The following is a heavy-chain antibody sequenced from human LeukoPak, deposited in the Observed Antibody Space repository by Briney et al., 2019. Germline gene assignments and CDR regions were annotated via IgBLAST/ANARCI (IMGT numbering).Heavy chain of an antibody. V-gene: IGHV3-7*01. CDR3: ARDGDGYPS. Sequence: GGSLRLSCAASGITFSRNWMSWVRQAPGKGLEWVANIKEDGSAQYYVDSVKGRFTISRDNAKNSLFLQMNSLRVEDTAVYYCARDGDGYPSWGQGTLVTVSS. CDR1: GITFSRNW. D-gene: IGHD6-25*01. J-gene: IGHJ5*02. CDR2: IKEDGSAQ.